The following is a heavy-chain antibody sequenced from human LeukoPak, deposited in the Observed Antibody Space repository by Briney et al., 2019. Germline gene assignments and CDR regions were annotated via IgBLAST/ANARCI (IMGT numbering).Heavy chain of an antibody. CDR1: GFTFSSYG. V-gene: IGHV3-33*06. D-gene: IGHD2-21*02. CDR3: ANPVVVTANNPN. J-gene: IGHJ4*02. Sequence: GGSLRLSCAASGFTFSSYGMHWVRQAPGKGLEWVAVIWYDGSNKYYADSVKGRFTISRDNSKNTLYLQMNSLRAEDTAVYYCANPVVVTANNPNWGQGTLVTVSS. CDR2: IWYDGSNK.